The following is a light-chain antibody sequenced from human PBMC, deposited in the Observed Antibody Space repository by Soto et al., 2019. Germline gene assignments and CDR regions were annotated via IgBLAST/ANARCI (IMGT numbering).Light chain of an antibody. CDR1: SSDVGGYNY. J-gene: IGLJ2*01. Sequence: QSVLTQPPSASGSPGQSVTISCTGTSSDVGGYNYVSWYQQHPGKAPKLMIYEVSKRPSGVPDRVSGSKSGNTASLTVSGLQAEDEADYYCTSYAGSNSNVVFGGGTKLNVL. V-gene: IGLV2-8*01. CDR2: EVS. CDR3: TSYAGSNSNVV.